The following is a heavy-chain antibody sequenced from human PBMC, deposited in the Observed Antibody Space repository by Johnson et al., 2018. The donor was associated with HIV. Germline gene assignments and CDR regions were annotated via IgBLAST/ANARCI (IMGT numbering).Heavy chain of an antibody. CDR2: ISSSGSTI. Sequence: VQLVESGGGVVRPGGSLRLSCAASGFTFSDYYMSWIRQAPGTGLEWVSYISSSGSTIYYADSVKGRFTISRDNAKNSLYLQMNSLRAEDTAVYFCAKDTAMVQGVIITSAFDIWGQGTMVTVSS. CDR1: GFTFSDYY. D-gene: IGHD3-10*01. J-gene: IGHJ3*02. CDR3: AKDTAMVQGVIITSAFDI. V-gene: IGHV3-11*01.